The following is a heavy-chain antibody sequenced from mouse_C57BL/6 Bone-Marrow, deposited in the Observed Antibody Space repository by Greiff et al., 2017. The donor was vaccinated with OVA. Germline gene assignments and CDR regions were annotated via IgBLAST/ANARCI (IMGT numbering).Heavy chain of an antibody. CDR2: ISSGGSYT. Sequence: DVKLVESGGDLVKPGGSLKLSCAASGFTFSSYGMSWVRQTPDKRLEWVATISSGGSYTYYPDSVKGRFTISRDNAKNTLYLQMSSLKSEDTAMYYCASPDYDDAMDYWGQGTSVTVSS. D-gene: IGHD2-4*01. V-gene: IGHV5-6*02. CDR1: GFTFSSYG. CDR3: ASPDYDDAMDY. J-gene: IGHJ4*01.